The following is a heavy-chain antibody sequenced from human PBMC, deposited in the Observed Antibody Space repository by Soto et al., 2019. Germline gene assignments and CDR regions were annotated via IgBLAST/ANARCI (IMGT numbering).Heavy chain of an antibody. J-gene: IGHJ6*02. CDR3: ARGTTVDGSQYYYYGLDV. V-gene: IGHV1-18*04. CDR2: ISAYNGHT. D-gene: IGHD5-12*01. CDR1: GYTFTSYG. Sequence: ASVKVSCKASGYTFTSYGISWVRQAPGQGLEWMGWISAYNGHTNYAQKLQGRVTMTTDTSTSTAYMELRSLRSDDTAVYYCARGTTVDGSQYYYYGLDVWGQGATVTVSS.